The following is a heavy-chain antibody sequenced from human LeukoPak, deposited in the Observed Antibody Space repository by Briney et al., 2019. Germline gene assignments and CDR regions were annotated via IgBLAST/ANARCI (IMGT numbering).Heavy chain of an antibody. D-gene: IGHD2-15*01. J-gene: IGHJ4*02. CDR3: ARWASGSGTSFDY. CDR1: GFTFSSYN. V-gene: IGHV3-21*01. Sequence: GGSLRLSCAASGFTFSSYNMNWVRQAPGKGLEWFSSISSSSSYIYYADSVKGRFTISRDNAKNSLYLQMNSLRAEDTAVYYCARWASGSGTSFDYWGQGTLVTVSS. CDR2: ISSSSSYI.